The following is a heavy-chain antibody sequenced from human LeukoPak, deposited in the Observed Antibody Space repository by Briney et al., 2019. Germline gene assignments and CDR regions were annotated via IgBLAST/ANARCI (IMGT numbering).Heavy chain of an antibody. CDR3: ANFCSSTSCYTSDY. V-gene: IGHV3-23*01. CDR2: ISGSGGST. J-gene: IGHJ4*02. Sequence: GGSLRLSCAASGFTFSSYAMSWVRQAPGKGLEWVSAISGSGGSTYYADSVQGRFTISRDNSKNTLYLQRNSLRAEDTAVYYCANFCSSTSCYTSDYWGQGTLVTVSS. D-gene: IGHD2-2*02. CDR1: GFTFSSYA.